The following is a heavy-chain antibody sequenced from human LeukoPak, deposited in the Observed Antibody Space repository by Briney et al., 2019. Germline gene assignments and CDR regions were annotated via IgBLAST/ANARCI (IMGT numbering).Heavy chain of an antibody. J-gene: IGHJ5*02. CDR1: GYTFTSYG. V-gene: IGHV1-18*01. CDR3: ARDEDFWSGSDWFDP. Sequence: ASVKVSCKASGYTFTSYGISWVRQAPGQGLEWMGWISAYNGNTNYAQKLQGRVTMTTDTSTSTAYMELRSLRSDDTAVYYCARDEDFWSGSDWFDPWGQGTLVTVSS. CDR2: ISAYNGNT. D-gene: IGHD3-3*01.